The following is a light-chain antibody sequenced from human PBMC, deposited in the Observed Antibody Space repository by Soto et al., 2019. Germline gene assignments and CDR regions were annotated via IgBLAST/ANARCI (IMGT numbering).Light chain of an antibody. J-gene: IGLJ2*01. CDR2: EVS. Sequence: QSVLTQPASVSGSPGQSITISCTGTSSDLGGYNYVSWYQQHPGKAPKLMIYEVSNRPSGVSNRFSGSKSGNTASLTISGLQDEDEANYYCTSYTSSSTLVVFGGGTKLTVL. V-gene: IGLV2-14*01. CDR3: TSYTSSSTLVV. CDR1: SSDLGGYNY.